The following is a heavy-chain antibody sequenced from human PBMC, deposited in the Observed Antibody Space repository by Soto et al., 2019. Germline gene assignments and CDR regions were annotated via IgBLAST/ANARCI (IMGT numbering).Heavy chain of an antibody. D-gene: IGHD6-13*01. Sequence: QVQLVESGGGVVQPGRSLRLSCAASGFIFNSYGMHWVRQAPGKGLEWVALISYDGSNKYYADSVKGRFTISRDNSKNTLYLQMNRLRAEDTAVYYCAKEKGSWFYGMDVWGQGTTVTVSS. V-gene: IGHV3-30*18. J-gene: IGHJ6*02. CDR1: GFIFNSYG. CDR2: ISYDGSNK. CDR3: AKEKGSWFYGMDV.